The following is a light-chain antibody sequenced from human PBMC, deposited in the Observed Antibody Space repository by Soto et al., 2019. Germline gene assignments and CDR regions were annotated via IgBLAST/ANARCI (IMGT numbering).Light chain of an antibody. CDR1: QSVSSN. J-gene: IGKJ2*01. V-gene: IGKV3-15*01. CDR3: QQYNNLPSYT. Sequence: EIVMTQSPATLSLSPGERATLSCRASQSVSSNLAWYQQKPGQAPRLLMYDASTRATGIPARFSGGGSGTEFTLTISSLQSEDFALYYCQQYNNLPSYTFGQGTKLEIK. CDR2: DAS.